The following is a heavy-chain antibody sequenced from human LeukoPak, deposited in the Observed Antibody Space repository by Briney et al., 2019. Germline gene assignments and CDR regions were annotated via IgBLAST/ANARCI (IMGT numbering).Heavy chain of an antibody. CDR2: ISSSGSNT. CDR1: GFTFSSYE. J-gene: IGHJ4*02. V-gene: IGHV3-48*03. Sequence: GGSLGLSCAASGFTFSSYEMHWVRQAPGKGLEWVSHISSSGSNTHYTDSVKGRFTISRDNARNSLYMQMNSLRAEDTAVYYCASGYMYGGDFWGQGTLVTVS. CDR3: ASGYMYGGDF. D-gene: IGHD5-18*01.